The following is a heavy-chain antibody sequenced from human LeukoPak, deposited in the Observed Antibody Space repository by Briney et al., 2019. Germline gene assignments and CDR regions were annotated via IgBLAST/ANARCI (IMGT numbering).Heavy chain of an antibody. J-gene: IGHJ5*02. CDR2: ISNGKT. Sequence: PGGSLRLSCAASGFPFSSHAMSWARQPPGKGLEWVSAISNGKTYYADSVRGRFTISRDDSKNTVSLQMNSLRDEDTALYYCVREAGYCASVCLKSNWFDPWGQGTLVTVSS. D-gene: IGHD2-21*02. CDR3: VREAGYCASVCLKSNWFDP. V-gene: IGHV3-23*01. CDR1: GFPFSSHA.